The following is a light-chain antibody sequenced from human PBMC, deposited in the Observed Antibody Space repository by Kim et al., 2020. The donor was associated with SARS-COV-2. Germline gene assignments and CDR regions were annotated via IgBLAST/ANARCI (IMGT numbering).Light chain of an antibody. CDR2: DKR. J-gene: IGLJ3*02. CDR1: HY. CDR3: LLYFSGIRV. V-gene: IGLV7-46*01. Sequence: HYPYWFQKKPGEVPRTLIFDKRRRHSWTPARFSGSLSGDHAVLTLAGAQPEDEGGYYCLLYFSGIRVFGGATPLTVL.